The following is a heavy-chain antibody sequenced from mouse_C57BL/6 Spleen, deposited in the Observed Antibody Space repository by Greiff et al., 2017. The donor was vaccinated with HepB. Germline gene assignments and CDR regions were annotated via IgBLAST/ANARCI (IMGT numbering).Heavy chain of an antibody. Sequence: QVQLQQPGAELVMPGASVKLSCKASGYTFTSYWMHWVKQRPGQGLEWIGEIDPSDSYTNYNQKFKGKSTLTVDKSSSTAYMQLSSLTSEDSAVYYCARGATMITTRYFDYWGQGTTLTVSS. CDR2: IDPSDSYT. CDR1: GYTFTSYW. J-gene: IGHJ2*01. V-gene: IGHV1-69*01. CDR3: ARGATMITTRYFDY. D-gene: IGHD2-4*01.